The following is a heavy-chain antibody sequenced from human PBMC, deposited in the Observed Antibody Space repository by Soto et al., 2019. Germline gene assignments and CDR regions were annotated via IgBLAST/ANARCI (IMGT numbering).Heavy chain of an antibody. CDR2: ISGSGGST. D-gene: IGHD4-17*01. Sequence: GGSLRLSCAASGFTFSSYAMSWVGQAPGKGLEWVSAISGSGGSTYYADSVKGRFTISRDNSKNTLYLQMNSLRAEDTAVYYCAKDMTVTTAYYYYGMDVWGQGTTVTVSS. V-gene: IGHV3-23*01. J-gene: IGHJ6*02. CDR3: AKDMTVTTAYYYYGMDV. CDR1: GFTFSSYA.